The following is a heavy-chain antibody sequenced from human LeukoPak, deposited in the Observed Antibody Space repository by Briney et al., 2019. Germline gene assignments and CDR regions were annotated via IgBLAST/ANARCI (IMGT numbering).Heavy chain of an antibody. V-gene: IGHV4-34*01. CDR1: DESFSGYLSDSY. D-gene: IGHD3-16*01. CDR2: IDRHGNT. CDR3: ARRGGGNYPYYFDY. J-gene: IGHJ4*02. Sequence: SETLSLTCAIYDESFSGYLSDSYWSWVRRPPGKGLEWIGEIDRHGNTSYSPSLKSRVTISIQTSKSQFSLNLNSVTDADTAVYYCARRGGGNYPYYFDYWGRGTPVTVSS.